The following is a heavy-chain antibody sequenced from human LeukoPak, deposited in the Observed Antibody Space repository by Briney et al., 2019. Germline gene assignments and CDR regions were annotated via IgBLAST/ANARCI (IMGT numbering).Heavy chain of an antibody. CDR3: AKNGVLLWFGELKGFDY. Sequence: GGSLRLSCAASGSTFSSYAMSWVRQAPGKGLEWVSAISGSGGSTYYADSVKGRFTISRDNSKNTLYLQMNSLRAEDTAVYYCAKNGVLLWFGELKGFDYWGQGTLVTVSS. CDR2: ISGSGGST. V-gene: IGHV3-23*01. D-gene: IGHD3-10*01. CDR1: GSTFSSYA. J-gene: IGHJ4*02.